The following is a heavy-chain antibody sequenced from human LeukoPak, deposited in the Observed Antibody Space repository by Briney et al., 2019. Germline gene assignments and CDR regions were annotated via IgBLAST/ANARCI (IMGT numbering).Heavy chain of an antibody. D-gene: IGHD2-2*01. Sequence: GGSLRLSCAASGFIFSSYWMHWVRHAPGKGLVWVSRINSDGSTTSYADSVKGRFTISRDNAKNTVYLQMNSLRAEDTAVYYCARDCSSTSCPPDGAFDIWGQGTMVTVSS. J-gene: IGHJ3*02. CDR3: ARDCSSTSCPPDGAFDI. CDR1: GFIFSSYW. V-gene: IGHV3-74*01. CDR2: INSDGSTT.